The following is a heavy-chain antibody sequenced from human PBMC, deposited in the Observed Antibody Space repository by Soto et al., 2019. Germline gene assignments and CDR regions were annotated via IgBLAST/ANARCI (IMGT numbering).Heavy chain of an antibody. J-gene: IGHJ6*02. D-gene: IGHD6-6*01. CDR3: ARLGSSSLPYYYYYGMDV. Sequence: GESLKISCNGSGYSFTSYWISWVRQMPGKGLEWMGRIDPSDSYTNYSPSFQGHVTISADKSISTAYLQWSSLKASDTAMYYCARLGSSSLPYYYYYGMDVWGQGTTVTVSS. CDR2: IDPSDSYT. CDR1: GYSFTSYW. V-gene: IGHV5-10-1*01.